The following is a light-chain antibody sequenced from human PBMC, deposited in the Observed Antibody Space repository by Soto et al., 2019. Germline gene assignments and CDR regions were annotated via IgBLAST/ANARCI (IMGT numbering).Light chain of an antibody. CDR2: WAS. J-gene: IGKJ3*01. CDR1: QSVLYDSNSKNY. Sequence: DTVMTQSPDSLAVSLGERATINCKSSQSVLYDSNSKNYLAWYQQKPGQPPKLLIYWASTRESGVPDRFSGSGSGTDFTLTISSLQAEDVAVYYCQQYYDTPFTFGRGTKVEIK. CDR3: QQYYDTPFT. V-gene: IGKV4-1*01.